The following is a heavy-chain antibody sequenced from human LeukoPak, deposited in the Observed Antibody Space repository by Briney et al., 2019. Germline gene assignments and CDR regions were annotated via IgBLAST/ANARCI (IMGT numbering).Heavy chain of an antibody. D-gene: IGHD5-12*01. Sequence: PSETLSLTCTVSGGSISSYYWNWIWQPPGKGLEWIGYIYYSGSTNYNPSLKSRVTISVDTSKNQFSLKLSSVTAADTAVYYCARRSGYGQATDYWGQGTLVTVS. J-gene: IGHJ4*02. CDR1: GGSISSYY. V-gene: IGHV4-59*08. CDR2: IYYSGST. CDR3: ARRSGYGQATDY.